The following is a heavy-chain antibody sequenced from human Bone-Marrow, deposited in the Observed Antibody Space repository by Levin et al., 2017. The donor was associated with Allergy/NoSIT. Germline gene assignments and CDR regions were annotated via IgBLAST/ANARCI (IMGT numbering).Heavy chain of an antibody. CDR1: GGSIRSAGYH. V-gene: IGHV4-31*03. CDR2: ISYRGST. D-gene: IGHD1-1*01. J-gene: IGHJ4*02. CDR3: ARLDGYSFDY. Sequence: SQTLSLPCTVSGGSIRSAGYHWPWIRQYPGTGLEWIGYISYRGSTYFNPSLKSRLTMSIDTSEQHFSLNLTSVSAADTAIYYCARLDGYSFDYWGQGALVTVAS.